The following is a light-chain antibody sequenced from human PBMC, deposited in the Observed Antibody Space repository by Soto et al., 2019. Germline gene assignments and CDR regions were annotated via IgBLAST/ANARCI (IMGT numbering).Light chain of an antibody. Sequence: DIQMTQSPSSLSASVGDRVTITCRASQSIGRYLNWYQQKPGKAPKLLIYATSSLQSGVPSRFCCSGSRIDFTLTISSLQPEDFATYYCQQSYRSPCTFGQGIKAEIK. V-gene: IGKV1-39*01. J-gene: IGKJ2*02. CDR1: QSIGRY. CDR2: ATS. CDR3: QQSYRSPCT.